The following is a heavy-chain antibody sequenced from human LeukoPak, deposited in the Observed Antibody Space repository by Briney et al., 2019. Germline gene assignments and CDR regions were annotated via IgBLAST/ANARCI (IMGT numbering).Heavy chain of an antibody. CDR3: AKVSGGGLYYDGMDV. D-gene: IGHD1-14*01. CDR1: GFIFSSYA. Sequence: GGSLRLSCSASGFIFSSYAMHWVRQAPGKGLEYVSGISFNGGNTYFADSVKGRFTISRDNSKNTLYLQMNSLRAEDTAVYYCAKVSGGGLYYDGMDVWGQGTTVTVSS. CDR2: ISFNGGNT. J-gene: IGHJ6*02. V-gene: IGHV3-64*04.